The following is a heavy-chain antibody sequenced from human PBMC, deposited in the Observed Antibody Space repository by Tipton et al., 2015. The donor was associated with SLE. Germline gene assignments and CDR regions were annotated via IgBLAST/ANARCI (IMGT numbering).Heavy chain of an antibody. J-gene: IGHJ4*02. CDR3: ARLRAAAGFGY. V-gene: IGHV4-38-2*01. CDR2: IYHSGST. CDR1: GYSISSGYY. Sequence: TLSLTCAVSGYSISSGYYWGWIRQPPGKGLEWIGSIYHSGSTYYNPSLKSRVTISVDTSKNQFSLKLSSVTAADTTVYYCARLRAAAGFGYWGQGTLVTVSS. D-gene: IGHD6-13*01.